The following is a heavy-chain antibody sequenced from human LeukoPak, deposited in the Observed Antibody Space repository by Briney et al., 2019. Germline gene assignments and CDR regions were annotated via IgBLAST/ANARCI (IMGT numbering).Heavy chain of an antibody. J-gene: IGHJ4*02. CDR3: ARAKDTAMVSFDY. CDR2: IYYSGST. V-gene: IGHV4-31*03. Sequence: SETLSLTCTVSGGSISSSGYYWSWIRQHPGKGLEWIGYIYYSGSTYYNPSLKSRVTISVDTSKNQFSLKLSSVTAADTAVYYCARAKDTAMVSFDYWGQGTLVTVSS. CDR1: GGSISSSGYY. D-gene: IGHD5-18*01.